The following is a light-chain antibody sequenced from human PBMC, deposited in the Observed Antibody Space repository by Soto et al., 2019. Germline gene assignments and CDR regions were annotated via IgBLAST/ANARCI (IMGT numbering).Light chain of an antibody. CDR3: SSYTSDNTLV. V-gene: IGLV2-14*01. Sequence: QSALTQPPSASGSPGQSVAISCTGTSSDVGGYNYVSWYQQHRGKAPKLMIYEVSSRPSGVSSRFSGSKYGYTASLTISGLLAEDEADYYCSSYTSDNTLVFGGGTKLTVL. J-gene: IGLJ2*01. CDR2: EVS. CDR1: SSDVGGYNY.